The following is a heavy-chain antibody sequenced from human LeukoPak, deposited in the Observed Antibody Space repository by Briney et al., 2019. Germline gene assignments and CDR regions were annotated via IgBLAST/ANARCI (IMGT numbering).Heavy chain of an antibody. CDR3: ARSPLLCSGGSCYSLLVGYFDY. CDR2: INPNSGGT. V-gene: IGHV1-2*02. J-gene: IGHJ4*02. CDR1: GYTFTGYY. Sequence: ASVKVSCKASGYTFTGYYMHWVRQAPGQGLEWMGWINPNSGGTNYAQKLQGRVTMTRDTSISTAYMELSRLRSDDTAVYYCARSPLLCSGGSCYSLLVGYFDYWGQGTLVTVSS. D-gene: IGHD2-15*01.